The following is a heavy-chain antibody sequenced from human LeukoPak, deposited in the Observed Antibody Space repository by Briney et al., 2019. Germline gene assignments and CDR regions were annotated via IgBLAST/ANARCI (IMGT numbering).Heavy chain of an antibody. CDR3: ARTSGYSSSWYLYY. D-gene: IGHD6-13*01. CDR1: GDSISSGSYY. CDR2: VYTSGRT. Sequence: SETLSLTCTVSGDSISSGSYYWSWIRQPAGKGLEWIGRVYTSGRTNYNPSLKSRVTISVDTSKNQFSLKLSSVTAADTALYFCARTSGYSSSWYLYYWGQGTLVTVSS. V-gene: IGHV4-61*02. J-gene: IGHJ4*02.